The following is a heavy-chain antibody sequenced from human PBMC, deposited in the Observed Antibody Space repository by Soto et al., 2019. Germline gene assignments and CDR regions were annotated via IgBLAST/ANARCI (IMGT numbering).Heavy chain of an antibody. D-gene: IGHD6-19*01. Sequence: EVQLLGSGGGSVQPGGSLRLSCAASGFTFSNYGMTWVRQDPGKGLEWLSATSDGSTFYRESVKGRFTMSRDDSINMLFLHMSSLRAEDTATYYCARLVPGTWFGGYWGQGILVSVSS. V-gene: IGHV3-23*01. J-gene: IGHJ4*02. CDR1: GFTFSNYG. CDR2: TSDGST. CDR3: ARLVPGTWFGGY.